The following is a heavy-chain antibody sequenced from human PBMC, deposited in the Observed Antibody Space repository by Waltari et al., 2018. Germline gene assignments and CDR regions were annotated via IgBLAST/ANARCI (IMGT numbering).Heavy chain of an antibody. CDR1: GYTFTIYG. V-gene: IGHV1-18*04. CDR2: FTGVNANT. D-gene: IGHD5-18*01. CDR3: ARDHRGYPYGGV. J-gene: IGHJ6*02. Sequence: QVQLVQSGAEVKKPGASVKVSCKASGYTFTIYGISWVRQAPGQGLGWKGGFTGVNANTKSAQKFPGRVTMTIDTSTSTAYMELRSLRSDDTAVYYCARDHRGYPYGGVWGQGTTVIVSS.